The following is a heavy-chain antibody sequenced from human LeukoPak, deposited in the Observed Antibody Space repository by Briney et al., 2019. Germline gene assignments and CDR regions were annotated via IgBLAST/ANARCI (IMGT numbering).Heavy chain of an antibody. V-gene: IGHV3-30*18. D-gene: IGHD1-26*01. J-gene: IGHJ4*02. CDR1: GFTFSSYG. CDR3: AKDGGGGYYESGYIDY. Sequence: EGSLRLSCAASGFTFSSYGMHWVRQAPGKGLEWVAVISYDGSNKYYADSVKGRFTISRDNSKNTLYLQMNSLRAEDTAVYYCAKDGGGGYYESGYIDYWGRGTLVTVPS. CDR2: ISYDGSNK.